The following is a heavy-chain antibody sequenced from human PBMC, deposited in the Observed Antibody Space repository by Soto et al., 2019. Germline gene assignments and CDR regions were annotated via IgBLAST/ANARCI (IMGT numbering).Heavy chain of an antibody. CDR3: ARVRESSSTFYHYYGMDV. Sequence: PSETLSLTCAVYGGSFSRYYWSWIRQPPGKGLEWIGEINQGGSTNYNPSLKSRDTISIDTSKNQFSLKLNSVTAADTAVYYCARVRESSSTFYHYYGMDVWGQGTTVTVSS. V-gene: IGHV4-34*01. CDR2: INQGGST. D-gene: IGHD6-6*01. J-gene: IGHJ6*02. CDR1: GGSFSRYY.